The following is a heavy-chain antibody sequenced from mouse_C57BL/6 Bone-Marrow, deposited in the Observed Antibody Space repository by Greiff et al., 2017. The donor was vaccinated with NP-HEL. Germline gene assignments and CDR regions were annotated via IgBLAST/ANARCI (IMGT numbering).Heavy chain of an antibody. Sequence: LQQSGASVKLSCKATGYTFTGYWIEWVKQRPGHGLEWIGEILPGSGSTNYNEKFKGKATFTADTSSNTAYMQLSSLTTEDSAIYYCARRVYDYDWYFDVWGTGTTVTVSS. V-gene: IGHV1-9*01. J-gene: IGHJ1*03. D-gene: IGHD2-4*01. CDR3: ARRVYDYDWYFDV. CDR1: GYTFTGYW. CDR2: ILPGSGST.